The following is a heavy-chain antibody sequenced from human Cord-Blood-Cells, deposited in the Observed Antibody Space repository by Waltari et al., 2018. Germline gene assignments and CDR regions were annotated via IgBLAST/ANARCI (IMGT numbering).Heavy chain of an antibody. CDR1: GFTFSSYL. V-gene: IGHV3-7*01. J-gene: IGHJ2*01. D-gene: IGHD2-8*02. CDR2: IKQDGSEK. Sequence: EVQLVESGGGLVQPGGSLRLSCAASGFTFSSYLMSWVRQGPGKGVEWVANIKQDGSEKYYVDSVKGRFTISRDNAKNSLYLQMNSLRAEDTAVYYCARKTGDWYCDLWGRGTLVTVSS. CDR3: ARKTGDWYCDL.